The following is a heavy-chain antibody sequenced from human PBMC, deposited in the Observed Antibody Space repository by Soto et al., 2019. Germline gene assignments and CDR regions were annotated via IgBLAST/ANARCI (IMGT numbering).Heavy chain of an antibody. CDR1: GFTFTRYS. CDR3: ARESEDLTSNFDY. Sequence: GGSLRLSCAACGFTFTRYSMNWVRQAPGKGLEWVSSISSTTNYIYYGDSMKGRFTISRDNAKSSLYLEMNSLRAEDTAVYYCARESEDLTSNFDYWGQGTLVTVS. CDR2: ISSTTNYI. V-gene: IGHV3-21*06. J-gene: IGHJ4*02.